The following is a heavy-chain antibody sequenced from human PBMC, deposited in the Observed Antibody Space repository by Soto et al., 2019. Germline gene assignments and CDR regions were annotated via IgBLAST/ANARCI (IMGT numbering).Heavy chain of an antibody. Sequence: QITLKESGPTLVKPTQTLTLTCTFSGFSLSTSGVGVGWIRQPPGKALEWLALIYWDDDKRYSQSLESRLTITKDTSKNQVVLTMTNMDPVDTATYYCVHRSGMGDNSWLPGYWGQGTLVTVSS. CDR1: GFSLSTSGVG. V-gene: IGHV2-5*02. CDR3: VHRSGMGDNSWLPGY. CDR2: IYWDDDK. J-gene: IGHJ4*02. D-gene: IGHD3-16*01.